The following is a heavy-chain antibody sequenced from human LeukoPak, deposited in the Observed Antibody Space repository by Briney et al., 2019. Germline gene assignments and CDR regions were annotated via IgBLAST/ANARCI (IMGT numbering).Heavy chain of an antibody. CDR2: ISWNSGSI. V-gene: IGHV3-9*01. CDR3: AKSDGDYDYDY. J-gene: IGHJ4*02. CDR1: GFTFDDYA. D-gene: IGHD4-17*01. Sequence: PGRSLRLSCAASGFTFDDYAMHWVRQAPGKGLEWVSGISWNSGSIGYADSVKGRFTISRDNAKNSLYLQMNSLRAEDTALYYCAKSDGDYDYDYWGQGTLVTVSS.